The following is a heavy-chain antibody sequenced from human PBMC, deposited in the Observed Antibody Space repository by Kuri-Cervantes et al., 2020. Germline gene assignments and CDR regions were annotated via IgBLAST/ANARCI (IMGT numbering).Heavy chain of an antibody. CDR2: ISSSSSTI. CDR1: GFTFSSYS. V-gene: IGHV3-48*01. D-gene: IGHD6-19*01. J-gene: IGHJ4*02. Sequence: GESLKISCAASGFTFSSYSMNWGRQAPGKGLEWVSYISSSSSTIYYADSVKGRFTISRDNAKNSLYLQMNRLRAEDTALYYCAKVPEYGAVAGSFDYWGQGTLVTVSS. CDR3: AKVPEYGAVAGSFDY.